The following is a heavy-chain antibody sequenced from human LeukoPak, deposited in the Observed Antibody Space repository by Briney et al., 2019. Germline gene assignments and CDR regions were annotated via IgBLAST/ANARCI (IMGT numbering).Heavy chain of an antibody. CDR3: ARGFELGIDAFDI. CDR1: GGSISSYY. D-gene: IGHD7-27*01. CDR2: IYTSGST. J-gene: IGHJ3*02. V-gene: IGHV4-4*07. Sequence: PSETLSLTCTVSGGSISSYYWSRIRQPAGKGLEWIGRIYTSGSTNYNPSLKSRVTMSVDTSKNQFSLKLSSVTAADTAVYYCARGFELGIDAFDIWGQGTMVTVSS.